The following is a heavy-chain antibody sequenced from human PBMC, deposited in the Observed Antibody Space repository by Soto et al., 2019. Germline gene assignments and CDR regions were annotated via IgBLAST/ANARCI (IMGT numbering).Heavy chain of an antibody. D-gene: IGHD5-18*01. J-gene: IGHJ3*02. CDR3: ARGEYSYGHDAFDI. CDR1: GGSISSYY. CDR2: IYYSGST. Sequence: SETLSLTCTVSGGSISSYYWSWIRQPPGKGLEWIGYIYYSGSTNYNPSLKSRVTISVDTSKNQFSLKLSSVTAADTAVYYCARGEYSYGHDAFDIWGQGTMVTVSS. V-gene: IGHV4-59*01.